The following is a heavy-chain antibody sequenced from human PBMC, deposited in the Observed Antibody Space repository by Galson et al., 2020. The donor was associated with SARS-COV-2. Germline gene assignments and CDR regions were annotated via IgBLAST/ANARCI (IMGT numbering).Heavy chain of an antibody. CDR1: GSTIGNHA. J-gene: IGHJ4*02. V-gene: IGHV3-33*01. D-gene: IGHD4-17*01. CDR3: ARDGKHNGGWAFDY. Sequence: SLNISCAASGSTIGNHALHWLRQAPRKGLEWVAQIFYDGSEKYYADSVKGRFTISSDSSENTVYLQMNNLRAEDTAVYYCARDGKHNGGWAFDYWGQGTLGTVSS. CDR2: IFYDGSEK.